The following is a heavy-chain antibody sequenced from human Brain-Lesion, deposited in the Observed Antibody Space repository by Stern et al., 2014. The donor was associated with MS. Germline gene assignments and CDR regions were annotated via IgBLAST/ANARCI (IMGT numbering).Heavy chain of an antibody. Sequence: QVQLVESGPGLVKPSQTLSLSCTVSGGSISSGGYYWSWIRQPAGKGLEWIGRIFNSGSTSYNPSLKSRVPILIDTSKNQFSLRLNSMTAADTAVYYCARGRVVPGFQYYATDVWGQGTTVIVSS. J-gene: IGHJ6*02. CDR3: ARGRVVPGFQYYATDV. CDR2: IFNSGST. V-gene: IGHV4-61*02. CDR1: GGSISSGGYY. D-gene: IGHD2-2*01.